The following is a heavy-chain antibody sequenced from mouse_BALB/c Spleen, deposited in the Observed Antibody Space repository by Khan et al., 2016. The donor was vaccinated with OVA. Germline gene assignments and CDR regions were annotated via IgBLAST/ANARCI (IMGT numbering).Heavy chain of an antibody. J-gene: IGHJ1*01. CDR1: GYTFTNYG. CDR2: INPYTEEP. V-gene: IGHV9-3-1*01. CDR3: ASGGYWYFDV. D-gene: IGHD1-1*02. Sequence: QVQLVQSGPELKKPGETVKISCKASGYTFTNYGMNWVKQAPGKGLKWMGWINPYTEEPTYADDFKGRFAFSLETSSSTAYLQLNNLKNEDTGTYFGASGGYWYFDVWGAGTTVTVSS.